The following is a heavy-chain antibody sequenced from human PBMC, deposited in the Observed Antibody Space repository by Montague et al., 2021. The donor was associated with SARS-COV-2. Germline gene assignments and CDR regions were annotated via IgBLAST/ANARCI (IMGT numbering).Heavy chain of an antibody. J-gene: IGHJ6*02. V-gene: IGHV4-39*07. D-gene: IGHD3-22*01. CDR3: ARDTRIAMLVVVTRYGLDV. CDR2: IYYTGST. Sequence: SETLSLTCTVSGGSIGSSSYYWGWIRQPPGKGLEWIGSIYYTGSTYYNPSLKSRVTISVDTSKNQFSLKLSSVTAADTAVYYCARDTRIAMLVVVTRYGLDVGGQGTTVTVSS. CDR1: GGSIGSSSYY.